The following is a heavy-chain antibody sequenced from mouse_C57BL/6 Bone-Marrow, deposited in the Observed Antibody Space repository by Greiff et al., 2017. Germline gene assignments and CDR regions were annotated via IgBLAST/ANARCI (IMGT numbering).Heavy chain of an antibody. CDR2: IDPETGGT. CDR1: GYTFTDYE. J-gene: IGHJ4*01. Sequence: QVQLQQSGAELVRPGASVTLSCKASGYTFTDYEMHWVKQTPVHGLEWIGAIDPETGGTAYNQKFKGKAILTADKSSSTAYMELRSLTSEDSAVYYCTRGVPYAMDYWGQGTSVTVS. V-gene: IGHV1-15*01. CDR3: TRGVPYAMDY.